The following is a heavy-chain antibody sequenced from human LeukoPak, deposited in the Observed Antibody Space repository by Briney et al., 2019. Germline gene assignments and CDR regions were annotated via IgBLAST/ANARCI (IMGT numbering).Heavy chain of an antibody. V-gene: IGHV4-59*02. CDR3: ARDIVATIWFSPLNWFDP. Sequence: SETLSLTCTVSGDSVSNYYWSWIRQPPGKGLEWIGYIYHSGSTNYNPSLQSRVTISLDTSKNEFSLRLNSVTAADTAVYYCARDIVATIWFSPLNWFDPWGQGTLVTVSS. D-gene: IGHD5-12*01. J-gene: IGHJ5*02. CDR2: IYHSGST. CDR1: GDSVSNYY.